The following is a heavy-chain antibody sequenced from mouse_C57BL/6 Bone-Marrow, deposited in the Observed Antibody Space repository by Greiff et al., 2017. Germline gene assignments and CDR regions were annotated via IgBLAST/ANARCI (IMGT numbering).Heavy chain of an antibody. V-gene: IGHV8-12*01. Sequence: VKLMESGPGILQSSQTLSLTCSFSGFSLSTSGMGVSWIRQPSGKGLEWLAHIYWDDDKRYNPSLKSRITISKDTSRNQVFLKITSVDTADTATYYCARRDSSGYAMDYWGQGTSVTVSS. CDR3: ARRDSSGYAMDY. CDR2: IYWDDDK. D-gene: IGHD3-2*02. CDR1: GFSLSTSGMG. J-gene: IGHJ4*01.